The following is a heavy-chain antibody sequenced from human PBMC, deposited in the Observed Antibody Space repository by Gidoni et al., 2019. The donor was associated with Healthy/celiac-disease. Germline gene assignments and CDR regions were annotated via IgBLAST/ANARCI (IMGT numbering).Heavy chain of an antibody. CDR3: AKDLDVVVVAATSFDY. CDR2: ISDSGGST. Sequence: ELQLLESGGGVVQPAGSLRLSCAASGLPLSSYAMSWVRQAPGKGLEWVSAISDSGGSTYYADSVKGRFTISRDNSKNTLYLQMNSLRAEDTAVYYCAKDLDVVVVAATSFDYWGQGTLVTVSS. V-gene: IGHV3-23*01. J-gene: IGHJ4*02. CDR1: GLPLSSYA. D-gene: IGHD2-15*01.